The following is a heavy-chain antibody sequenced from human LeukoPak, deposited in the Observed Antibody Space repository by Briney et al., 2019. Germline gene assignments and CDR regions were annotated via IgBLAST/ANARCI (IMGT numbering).Heavy chain of an antibody. Sequence: GGSLRLSHAATGFTVKKAALSRVRQPPGEGLEWIGRIESQADGGQPDYVAPVRGRLTISPDRSTDTSFLQMNSLQTDDTALYYCTTTPGITVFGVVEDYWGQGTLVSVSS. D-gene: IGHD3-3*01. V-gene: IGHV3-15*04. CDR1: GFTVKKAA. CDR3: TTTPGITVFGVVEDY. J-gene: IGHJ4*02. CDR2: IESQADGGQP.